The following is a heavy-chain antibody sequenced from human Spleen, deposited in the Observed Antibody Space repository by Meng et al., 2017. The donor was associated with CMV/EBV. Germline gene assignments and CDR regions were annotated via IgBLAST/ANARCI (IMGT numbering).Heavy chain of an antibody. CDR3: ARDLTYCSSTSCYPPGHYYYGMDV. J-gene: IGHJ6*02. CDR1: GFAFSTYW. D-gene: IGHD2-2*01. CDR2: IYSDGSSS. Sequence: GESLKISCAASGFAFSTYWMNWVRQVPGKGLVWVALIYSDGSSSRYADSVKGRFTISRDNSKNTLYLQMNSLRAEDTAVYYCARDLTYCSSTSCYPPGHYYYGMDVWGQGTTVTVSS. V-gene: IGHV3-74*01.